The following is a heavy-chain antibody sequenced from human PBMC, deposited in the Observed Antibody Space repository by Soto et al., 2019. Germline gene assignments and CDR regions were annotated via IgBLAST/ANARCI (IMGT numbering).Heavy chain of an antibody. CDR2: INSAGST. J-gene: IGHJ4*02. CDR3: AKDWYEDY. D-gene: IGHD6-13*01. V-gene: IGHV3-23*01. Sequence: GSLRLSCAASGFTFATYAMTWVRQAPGKGLEWVSVINSAGSTYYADFAKGRFTISRDNSKNTLYLQMSSLRAEDTAVYYCAKDWYEDYWGQGTLLTVSS. CDR1: GFTFATYA.